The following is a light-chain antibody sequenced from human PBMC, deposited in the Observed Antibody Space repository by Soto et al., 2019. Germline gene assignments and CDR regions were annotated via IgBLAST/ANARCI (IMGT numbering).Light chain of an antibody. CDR1: QSISTSY. CDR3: QQYAYSPRT. CDR2: GVT. V-gene: IGKV3-20*01. Sequence: EIVLTQSPGTPSLSPVSRATLSCRDSQSISTSYLAWYQQKPGQAPRLLIYGVTNRASDIPDRFSATGTGTDFTLTISRLESEDFGVYYCQQYAYSPRTFGQGTKVDIK. J-gene: IGKJ1*01.